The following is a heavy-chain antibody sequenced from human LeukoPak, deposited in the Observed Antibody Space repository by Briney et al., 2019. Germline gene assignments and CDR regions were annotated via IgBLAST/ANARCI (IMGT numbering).Heavy chain of an antibody. V-gene: IGHV4-59*01. J-gene: IGHJ5*02. D-gene: IGHD3-9*01. CDR1: GGSISSYY. CDR3: ARATAGYDILTGYYPNWFDP. Sequence: SETLSLTCTVSGGSISSYYWSWIRQPPGKGLEWIGYIYYSGSTNYNPSLRSRVTISVDTSKNQFSLKLSSVTAADTAVYYCARATAGYDILTGYYPNWFDPWGQGTLVTVSS. CDR2: IYYSGST.